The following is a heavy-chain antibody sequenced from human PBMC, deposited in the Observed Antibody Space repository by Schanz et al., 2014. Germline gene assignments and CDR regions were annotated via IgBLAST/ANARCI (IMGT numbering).Heavy chain of an antibody. CDR3: ARDLISSGWYA. D-gene: IGHD6-19*01. V-gene: IGHV3-48*04. J-gene: IGHJ4*02. Sequence: VQLVESGGGVVQPGRSLRLSCEASGFTFSSYGMHWVRQAPGKGLEWVSYISNSGTTIYYADSVKGRFTISRDNAKNSLYLQMNSLRVEDTAVYYCARDLISSGWYAWGQGTMVTVSS. CDR2: ISNSGTTI. CDR1: GFTFSSYG.